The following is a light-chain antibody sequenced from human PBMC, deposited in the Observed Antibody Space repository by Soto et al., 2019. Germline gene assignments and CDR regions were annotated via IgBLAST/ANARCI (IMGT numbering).Light chain of an antibody. CDR2: SNN. CDR3: AAWDDSLNGHV. J-gene: IGLJ1*01. CDR1: SSNIGGNS. V-gene: IGLV1-44*01. Sequence: QSVLTQPPSVSAAPGQKVTISCSGSSSNIGGNSVNWYQQLPGTAPKLLIYSNNQRPSGVPDRFSGSKSGTSASLAISGLQSEDEADYYCAAWDDSLNGHVFGTGTKVTVL.